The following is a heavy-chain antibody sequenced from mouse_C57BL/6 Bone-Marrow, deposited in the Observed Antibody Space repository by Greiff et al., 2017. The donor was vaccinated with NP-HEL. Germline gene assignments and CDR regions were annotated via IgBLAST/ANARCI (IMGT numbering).Heavy chain of an antibody. CDR1: GFSLTSYG. Sequence: QVQLKQSGPGLVQPSQSLSITCTVSGFSLTSYGVHWVRQSPGKGLEWLGVIWSGGSTDYNAAFISRLSISKDNSTSQVFFKMNSLQADDTAIYYCARRGDYDGFAYWGQGTLVTVSA. CDR2: IWSGGST. J-gene: IGHJ3*01. V-gene: IGHV2-2*01. CDR3: ARRGDYDGFAY. D-gene: IGHD2-4*01.